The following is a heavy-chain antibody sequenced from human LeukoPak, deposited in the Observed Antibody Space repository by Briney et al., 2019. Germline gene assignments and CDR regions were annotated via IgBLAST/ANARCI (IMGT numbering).Heavy chain of an antibody. J-gene: IGHJ2*01. CDR1: GFTFSSYW. Sequence: GGSLRLSCAASGFTFSSYWMSWVRQAPGKGLEWVANIKQDGSETYYLGSVRGRFTISRDNAKNSLYLQMNSLRAEDTAVYYCARDWYFDLWGRGTLVSVSS. CDR3: ARDWYFDL. V-gene: IGHV3-7*04. CDR2: IKQDGSET.